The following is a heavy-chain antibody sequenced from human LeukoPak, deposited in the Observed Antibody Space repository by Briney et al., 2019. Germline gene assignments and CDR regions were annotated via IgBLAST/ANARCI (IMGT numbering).Heavy chain of an antibody. D-gene: IGHD3-22*01. CDR2: IYHSGST. CDR3: ARDRRYYDSSAYIRGFDY. V-gene: IGHV4-4*02. J-gene: IGHJ4*02. Sequence: SGTLSLTCAVSGGSVSSSDWWSWVRQPPGKGLEWIGEIYHSGSTNYNPSLKSRVTISVDKSKNQFSLNLSSVTAADTAVYYCARDRRYYDSSAYIRGFDYWGQGTLVTVSS. CDR1: GGSVSSSDW.